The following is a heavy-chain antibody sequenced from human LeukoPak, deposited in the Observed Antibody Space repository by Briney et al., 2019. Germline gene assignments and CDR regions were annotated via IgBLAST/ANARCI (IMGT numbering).Heavy chain of an antibody. V-gene: IGHV3-48*03. CDR1: GFPFSIYE. J-gene: IGHJ4*02. CDR3: ALLAVASDFDY. Sequence: GGSLRLSCAVPGFPFSIYEMNWVRQAPGKGLEWVSNIGSSGTTIYYADSVKGRFSISRDNAKSSLYLQMNSLRVEDTAVYYCALLAVASDFDYWGQGALVTVSS. D-gene: IGHD6-19*01. CDR2: IGSSGTTI.